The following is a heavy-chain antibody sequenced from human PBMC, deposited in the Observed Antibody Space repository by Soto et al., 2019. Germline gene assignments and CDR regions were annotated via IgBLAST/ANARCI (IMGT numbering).Heavy chain of an antibody. CDR3: ARQRPTDGRWEFANYYGMDV. CDR2: IIHSEST. Sequence: SETLSLTCAVYGGSFSAYYWSWVRQPPGKGLEWIGEIIHSESTKYNPSLKSRVTISVDTSKNQFSLKLSSVTTADTAVYYCARQRPTDGRWEFANYYGMDVWGQGTPVTVSS. CDR1: GGSFSAYY. V-gene: IGHV4-34*12. D-gene: IGHD1-26*01. J-gene: IGHJ6*02.